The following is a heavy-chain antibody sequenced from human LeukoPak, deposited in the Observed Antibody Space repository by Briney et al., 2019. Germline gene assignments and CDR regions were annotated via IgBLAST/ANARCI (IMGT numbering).Heavy chain of an antibody. Sequence: SATLSLTCTVSGGSISSSGYSWGWIRQPPGKGLEWIGGIYYGATIYYNPSLRSRVTMSVDTSNNQFSLKLTSVTAADTAVYFCASGTRYWGQGTLVTVSS. CDR2: IYYGATI. CDR3: ASGTRY. V-gene: IGHV4-39*07. J-gene: IGHJ4*02. CDR1: GGSISSSGYS.